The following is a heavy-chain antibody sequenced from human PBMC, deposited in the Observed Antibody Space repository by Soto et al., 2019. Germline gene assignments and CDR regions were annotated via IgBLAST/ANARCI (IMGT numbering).Heavy chain of an antibody. J-gene: IGHJ4*02. CDR3: ARSKLYYGYVLY. Sequence: SGPTLVNPTQTVTLTCPFSGFSFRTSRVGVGSIRQPPGKALEWLALIYWNDDKLYSPSLKSRLTITKDTSKNEVVLTMTNMDPVDTATYFCARSKLYYGYVLYWGQGTLVIVSS. D-gene: IGHD3-10*01. V-gene: IGHV2-5*01. CDR2: IYWNDDK. CDR1: GFSFRTSRVG.